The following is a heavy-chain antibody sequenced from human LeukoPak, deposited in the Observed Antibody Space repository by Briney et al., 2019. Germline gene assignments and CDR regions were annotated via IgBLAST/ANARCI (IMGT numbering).Heavy chain of an antibody. V-gene: IGHV4-59*08. CDR1: GDSISGYY. D-gene: IGHD6-19*01. Sequence: SETLSLTCTVSGDSISGYYWSWIRQPPGKGLELIGLIYHRGNTNYNPSLKSRVTISVDPSKNQFSLKVSSVTAADTAVYYCARQGGSGWHNWFDPWGQGTLVTVSS. J-gene: IGHJ5*02. CDR2: IYHRGNT. CDR3: ARQGGSGWHNWFDP.